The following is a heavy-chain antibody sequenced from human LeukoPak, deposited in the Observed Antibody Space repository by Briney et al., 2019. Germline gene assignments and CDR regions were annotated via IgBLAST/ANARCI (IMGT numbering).Heavy chain of an antibody. Sequence: GGSLRLSCAASGFTFSSHAMIWVCQAPGKGLEYVSGIGASGSSRYYSDSVKGRFTISRDSSKNTLDLQMNSLRAEDTAIYFCARLSSSGYSSDNWGQGTLVTVSS. V-gene: IGHV3-23*01. D-gene: IGHD2-2*01. CDR1: GFTFSSHA. CDR3: ARLSSSGYSSDN. J-gene: IGHJ4*02. CDR2: IGASGSSR.